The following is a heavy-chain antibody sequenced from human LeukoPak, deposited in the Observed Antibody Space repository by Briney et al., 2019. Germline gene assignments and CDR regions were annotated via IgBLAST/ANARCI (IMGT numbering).Heavy chain of an antibody. CDR1: GGTFSSYA. J-gene: IGHJ6*03. CDR2: IIPVFASA. V-gene: IGHV1-69*06. Sequence: ASVKVSCKASGGTFSSYAISWVRQAPGQGLEWMGGIIPVFASANYAQKFQGRVTITADKSTSTAYMELSSLRSDDTAVYYCARGGYPHTTKYMDVWGKGTTVTVSS. D-gene: IGHD2/OR15-2a*01. CDR3: ARGGYPHTTKYMDV.